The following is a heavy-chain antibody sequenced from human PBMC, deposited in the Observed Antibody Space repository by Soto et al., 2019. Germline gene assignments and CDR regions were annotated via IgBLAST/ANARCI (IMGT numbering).Heavy chain of an antibody. CDR3: ARXAFAYCSGGSCYLNWFDP. J-gene: IGHJ5*02. D-gene: IGHD2-15*01. CDR1: GGSISSYY. Sequence: PSETLSLTCTVSGGSISSYYWSWIRQPPGKGLEWIGYIYYSGSTNYNPSLKSRVTISVDTSKNQFSLKLSSVTAADTAVYYCARXAFAYCSGGSCYLNWFDPWGQGTLVTVS. V-gene: IGHV4-59*01. CDR2: IYYSGST.